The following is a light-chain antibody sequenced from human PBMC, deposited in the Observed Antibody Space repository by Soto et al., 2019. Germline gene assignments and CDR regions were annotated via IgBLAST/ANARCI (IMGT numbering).Light chain of an antibody. J-gene: IGLJ3*02. V-gene: IGLV7-46*01. CDR1: TGAVTSGHY. CDR3: LLSYSGARFWV. Sequence: QAVVTQEPSLTVSPGGTATLTCGSSTGAVTSGHYPYWFQQKPGQAPRTLIYDTSNKHSWTPARFSGSLLGGKAALTLSGAQPEDEAEYYCLLSYSGARFWVFGGGTKVTVL. CDR2: DTS.